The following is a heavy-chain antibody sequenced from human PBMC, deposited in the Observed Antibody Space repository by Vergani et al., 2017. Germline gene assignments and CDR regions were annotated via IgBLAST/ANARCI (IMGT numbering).Heavy chain of an antibody. D-gene: IGHD2-21*01. CDR3: TTGCGGDCYYCLDP. CDR2: IKSKTDGGTT. CDR1: GFTFSNAW. Sequence: EVQLVESGGGLVKPGGSLRLSCAASGFTFSNAWMSWVRQAPGKGLEWVGRIKSKTDGGTTDYAAPVKGRFTISRDDSKNTLYLQMNSLKTEDTAVYYCTTGCGGDCYYCLDPWGQGTLVTVSS. J-gene: IGHJ5*02. V-gene: IGHV3-15*01.